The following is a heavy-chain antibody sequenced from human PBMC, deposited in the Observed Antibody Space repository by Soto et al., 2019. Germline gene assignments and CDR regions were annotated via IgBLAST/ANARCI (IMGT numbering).Heavy chain of an antibody. CDR1: GYRFTGYG. Sequence: QVPLVQSGAEVKKPGASLKVSCKASGYRFTGYGLHWVRQAPGQGLQGMGWINPKSGATDYAQKLQGRVTMAREMSTYTAYVELSGLRSDDTADDTSVYYCAKSICVGDDYFQYGLDVWGEGTTVTVSS. CDR2: INPKSGAT. CDR3: VYYCAKSICVGDDYFQYGLDV. V-gene: IGHV1-2*02. D-gene: IGHD2-21*02. J-gene: IGHJ6*02.